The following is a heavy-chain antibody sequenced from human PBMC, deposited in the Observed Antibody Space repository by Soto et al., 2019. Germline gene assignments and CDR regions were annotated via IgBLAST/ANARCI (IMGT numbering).Heavy chain of an antibody. D-gene: IGHD3-22*01. Sequence: GGSLRLSCAASGFTFSSYALTWVRQAPGKGLEWVSVIGASGSTTYHADSVKGRFTISRDNSKNTLFLQMNSLRAEDTAVYYCSKVVDYDSTGYYSHLDHWGQGTLVTVSS. V-gene: IGHV3-23*01. CDR3: SKVVDYDSTGYYSHLDH. CDR1: GFTFSSYA. J-gene: IGHJ4*02. CDR2: IGASGSTT.